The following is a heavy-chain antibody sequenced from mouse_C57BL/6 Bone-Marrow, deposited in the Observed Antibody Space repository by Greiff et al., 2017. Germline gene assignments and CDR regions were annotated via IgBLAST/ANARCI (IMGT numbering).Heavy chain of an antibody. CDR1: GYTFTSYW. J-gene: IGHJ3*01. Sequence: EVQLQQSGTVLARPGASVKMSCKTSGYTFTSYWMHWVKQRPGQGLEWIGAIYPGNSDTSYNQKFKGKAKLTAVTSASTAYIELSSLTNEDSAVYYCTGEDYDEGFAYWGQGTLVTVSA. CDR2: IYPGNSDT. CDR3: TGEDYDEGFAY. V-gene: IGHV1-5*01. D-gene: IGHD2-4*01.